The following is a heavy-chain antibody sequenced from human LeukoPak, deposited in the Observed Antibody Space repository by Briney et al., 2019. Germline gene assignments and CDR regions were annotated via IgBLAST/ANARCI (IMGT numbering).Heavy chain of an antibody. D-gene: IGHD4-17*01. J-gene: IGHJ4*02. V-gene: IGHV3-23*01. Sequence: GGSLRLSCTASGFTFSSYAMNWVRQAPGKGLEWVSGIGAGGTFTYYADSVKGRFTISRDNSRNTLYLQMNSLRADDTAVYYRAKDLDFTSYGYLLDYWGQGTLVTVSS. CDR3: AKDLDFTSYGYLLDY. CDR1: GFTFSSYA. CDR2: IGAGGTFT.